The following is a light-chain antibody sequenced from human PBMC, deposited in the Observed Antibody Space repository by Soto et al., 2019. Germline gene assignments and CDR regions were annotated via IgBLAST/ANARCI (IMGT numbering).Light chain of an antibody. CDR3: TSFAGSDKLI. J-gene: IGLJ2*01. CDR1: ASDIGAYNF. V-gene: IGLV2-8*01. CDR2: EVY. Sequence: QSVLTQPPSASGSPGQPATIPCTGAASDIGAYNFVSWYQQYPGKAPKLMIYEVYKRPSGVPDRFSGSKSGNTASLTVSGLQPEDEADYYCTSFAGSDKLIFGGGTKLTVL.